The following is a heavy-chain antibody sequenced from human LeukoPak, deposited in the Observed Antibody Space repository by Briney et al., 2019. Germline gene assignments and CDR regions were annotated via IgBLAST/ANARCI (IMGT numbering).Heavy chain of an antibody. D-gene: IGHD3-22*01. V-gene: IGHV1-2*02. CDR2: INPNSGGT. Sequence: ASVKVSCKASGYTFTGYYMHWVRQAPGQGLEWMGWINPNSGGTNYAQKFQGRVTMTRDTSISTAYMELSRLRSDDTAAYYCARVDYYDSSGQADYFDYWGQGSLVTVSS. J-gene: IGHJ4*02. CDR3: ARVDYYDSSGQADYFDY. CDR1: GYTFTGYY.